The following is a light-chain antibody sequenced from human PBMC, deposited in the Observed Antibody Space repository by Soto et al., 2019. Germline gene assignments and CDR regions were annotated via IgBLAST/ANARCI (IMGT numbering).Light chain of an antibody. V-gene: IGKV4-1*01. CDR3: QQYYSDFFT. Sequence: DIVMTQSPDSLTVSLGERATINCKSSQSLLYSSNNKTYLAWYQHRPGQSPKMLIFWASARESGVPDRFAGSGSETDFTLTISSLQAADAAAYYCQQYYSDFFTFGQGTRLEIK. CDR1: QSLLYSSNNKTY. J-gene: IGKJ2*01. CDR2: WAS.